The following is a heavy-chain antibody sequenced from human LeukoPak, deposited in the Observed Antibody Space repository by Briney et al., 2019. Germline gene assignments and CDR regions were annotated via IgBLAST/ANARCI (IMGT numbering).Heavy chain of an antibody. V-gene: IGHV1-69*05. CDR3: AREGYCSGGSCYPGYNWLDP. CDR1: GGTFSSYA. Sequence: GASVKVSCKASGGTFSSYAISWVRQAPGQGLEWMGGIIPIFGTANYAQKFQGRVTITTGASTSTAYMELSSLRSEDTAVYYCAREGYCSGGSCYPGYNWLDPWGQGTLVTVSS. D-gene: IGHD2-15*01. CDR2: IIPIFGTA. J-gene: IGHJ5*02.